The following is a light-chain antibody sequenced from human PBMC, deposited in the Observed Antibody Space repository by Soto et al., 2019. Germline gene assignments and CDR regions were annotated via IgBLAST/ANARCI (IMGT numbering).Light chain of an antibody. J-gene: IGKJ2*01. V-gene: IGKV1-39*01. CDR2: AAS. CDR1: QGINNY. Sequence: DIQMTQSPSSLSASVGDRVTITCRASQGINNYLNWYQQKQGKAPRLLIYAASDLQTGVPSRFSGSGSGTDFTLTIGSLQPEDFATYYCQQSYSSPPTLGQGTKLEVK. CDR3: QQSYSSPPT.